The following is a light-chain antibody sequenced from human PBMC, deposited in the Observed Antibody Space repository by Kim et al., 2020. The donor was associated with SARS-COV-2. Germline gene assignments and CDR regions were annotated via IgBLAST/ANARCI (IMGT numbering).Light chain of an antibody. J-gene: IGLJ3*02. CDR2: EVS. Sequence: GQSVTISCTGTSSDVGCYNYVSWYQQHPDKAPKFMINEVSKRPSGVPDRFSGSKSGNTASLTVSGLQAEDEADYYCSSYAGGNNLVFGGGTQLTVL. V-gene: IGLV2-8*01. CDR3: SSYAGGNNLV. CDR1: SSDVGCYNY.